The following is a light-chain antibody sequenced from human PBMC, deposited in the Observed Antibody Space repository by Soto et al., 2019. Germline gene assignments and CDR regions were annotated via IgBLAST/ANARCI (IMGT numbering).Light chain of an antibody. CDR1: QGIRDD. J-gene: IGKJ1*01. CDR3: QHYGDSSWT. Sequence: AIQMTQSPSSLSASVGDRVTITCRASQGIRDDLGWYQQKPGKAPKLLIYAASNLQSGVPSRFSGSGSGTDFTLIISSLQPEDFAVYFCQHYGDSSWTFGQGSRVEIK. V-gene: IGKV1-6*01. CDR2: AAS.